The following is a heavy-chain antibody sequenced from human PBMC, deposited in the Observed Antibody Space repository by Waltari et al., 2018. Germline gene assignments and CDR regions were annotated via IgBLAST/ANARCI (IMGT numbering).Heavy chain of an antibody. V-gene: IGHV3-30*01. J-gene: IGHJ3*01. CDR1: GFTFSGFA. CDR2: ILHDGSNK. CDR3: ARGLGDYYNAKGFM. Sequence: QVQLVESGGGVVQPGTSLRLSCVASGFTFSGFAMHWVRQAPGKGIEWVAVILHDGSNKYYADSVRGRFTISRDNSKNTLYLQINSLRVEDTAVYYCARGLGDYYNAKGFMRGQGTMVAVSS. D-gene: IGHD3-3*01.